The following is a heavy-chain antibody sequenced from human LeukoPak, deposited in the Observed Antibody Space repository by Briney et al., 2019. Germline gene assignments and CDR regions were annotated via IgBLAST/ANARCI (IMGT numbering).Heavy chain of an antibody. J-gene: IGHJ6*02. CDR3: AKDEWIVGYYYYYGMDV. D-gene: IGHD1-26*01. V-gene: IGHV3-23*01. Sequence: GGSLRLSSAASGFTFSSYAMSWVRQAPGKGLEWVSAISGSGGSTYYADSVKGRFTISRDNSKNTLYLQMNSLRAEDTAVYYCAKDEWIVGYYYYYGMDVWGQGTTVTVSS. CDR1: GFTFSSYA. CDR2: ISGSGGST.